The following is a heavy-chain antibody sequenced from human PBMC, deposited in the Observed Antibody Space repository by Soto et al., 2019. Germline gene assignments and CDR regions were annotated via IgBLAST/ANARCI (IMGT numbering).Heavy chain of an antibody. CDR3: VSNEYDFWSGSKRDY. Sequence: SETLSLTCAFYGGSFSGYYWTLIRQPPGKGLEWIGEINHSGSTNYNPSLKSRVTISADTSKNQFSLKLSSVTAADTAVYYCVSNEYDFWSGSKRDYWGQGTLVTVSS. V-gene: IGHV4-34*01. D-gene: IGHD3-3*01. CDR1: GGSFSGYY. CDR2: INHSGST. J-gene: IGHJ4*02.